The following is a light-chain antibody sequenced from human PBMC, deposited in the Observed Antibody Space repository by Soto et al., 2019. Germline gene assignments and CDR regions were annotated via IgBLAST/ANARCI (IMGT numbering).Light chain of an antibody. J-gene: IGLJ2*01. CDR1: SSNIGSAY. V-gene: IGLV1-47*01. Sequence: QSVLTQPPSASGTPGQTVTISCSGSSSNIGSAYIYWYQHLPGTAPKLLIYRNNQRPSGVPDRFSASKSGTSASLAISRLRSEDDADYYCAAWDDSLVVFGGGTKLTVL. CDR2: RNN. CDR3: AAWDDSLVV.